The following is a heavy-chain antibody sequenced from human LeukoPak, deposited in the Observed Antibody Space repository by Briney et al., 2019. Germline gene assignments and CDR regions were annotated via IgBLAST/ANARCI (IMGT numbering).Heavy chain of an antibody. V-gene: IGHV1-69-2*01. Sequence: ASVKVSCKVSGYTFTDYYMHWVQQATGKGLEWMGLVDPEDGETIYAEKFQGRVTITADTSTDTAYMELSSLRSEDTAVYYCATGPQTSRHNWFDPWGQGTLVTVSS. CDR2: VDPEDGET. D-gene: IGHD1-7*01. J-gene: IGHJ5*02. CDR1: GYTFTDYY. CDR3: ATGPQTSRHNWFDP.